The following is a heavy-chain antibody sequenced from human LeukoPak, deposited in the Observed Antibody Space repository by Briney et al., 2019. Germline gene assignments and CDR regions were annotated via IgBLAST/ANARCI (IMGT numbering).Heavy chain of an antibody. J-gene: IGHJ6*02. CDR1: GGSISSYY. V-gene: IGHV4-59*01. D-gene: IGHD3-3*01. CDR3: ARGHYDFWSGYQFYGMDV. Sequence: SETLSLTCTVSGGSISSYYWSWIRQPPGKGLEWIGYIYYSGSTNYNPSLKSRVTISVDTSKNQFSLKLSSVTAADTAVYYCARGHYDFWSGYQFYGMDVWGQGTTVTVSS. CDR2: IYYSGST.